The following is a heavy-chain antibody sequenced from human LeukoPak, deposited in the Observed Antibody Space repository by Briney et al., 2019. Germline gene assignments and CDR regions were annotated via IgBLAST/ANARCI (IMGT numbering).Heavy chain of an antibody. J-gene: IGHJ6*03. Sequence: ASVKVSCKASGYTFTGYYIYWVRQAPGQGLEWMGWINPNSGGTSYAQNFRGRVTMTRDTSINTAYMELRRLTSDDTAIYFCARDKLDYYYYRDVWGKGTTVTVSS. V-gene: IGHV1-2*02. CDR3: ARDKLDYYYYRDV. CDR1: GYTFTGYY. CDR2: INPNSGGT. D-gene: IGHD4-23*01.